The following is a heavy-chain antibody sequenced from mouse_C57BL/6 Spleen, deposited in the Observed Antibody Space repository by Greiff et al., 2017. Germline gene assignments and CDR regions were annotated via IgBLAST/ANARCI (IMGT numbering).Heavy chain of an antibody. CDR3: TSPKLGDWYFDV. V-gene: IGHV5-9-1*02. CDR1: GFTFSSYA. D-gene: IGHD4-1*01. Sequence: EVQLVESGEGLVKPGGSLKLSCAASGFTFSSYAMSWVRQTPEKRLEWVAYISSGGDYIYYADTVKGRFTISRDNARNTLYLQMSSLKSEDTAMYYCTSPKLGDWYFDVWGTGTTVTVSS. J-gene: IGHJ1*03. CDR2: ISSGGDYI.